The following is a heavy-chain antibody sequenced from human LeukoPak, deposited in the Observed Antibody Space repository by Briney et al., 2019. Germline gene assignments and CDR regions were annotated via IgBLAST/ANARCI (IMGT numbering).Heavy chain of an antibody. CDR1: GFTFSDYS. CDR2: ISGSGGST. CDR3: AKGSYGDYPDY. V-gene: IGHV3-23*01. Sequence: GGSLRLSCAASGFTFSDYSMNWVRQAPGKGLEWVSAISGSGGSTYYADSVKGRFTISRDNSKNTLYLQMNSLRAEDTAVYYCAKGSYGDYPDYWGQGTLVTVSS. J-gene: IGHJ4*02. D-gene: IGHD4-17*01.